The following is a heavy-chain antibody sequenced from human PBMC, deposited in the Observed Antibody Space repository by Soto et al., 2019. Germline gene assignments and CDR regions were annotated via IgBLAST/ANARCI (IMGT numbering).Heavy chain of an antibody. CDR2: IIPILGIA. V-gene: IGHV1-69*02. J-gene: IGHJ3*02. CDR1: GGTFSSYT. CDR3: ARTLVDPDAFDI. Sequence: QVQLVQSGAEVKKPGSSVKVSCKASGGTFSSYTISWVRQAPGQGLEWMGRIIPILGIANYAQKFQGRVTITADKSTSTAYMELTSLSSEDTAVYYCARTLVDPDAFDIWGQGTMVTVSS. D-gene: IGHD2-15*01.